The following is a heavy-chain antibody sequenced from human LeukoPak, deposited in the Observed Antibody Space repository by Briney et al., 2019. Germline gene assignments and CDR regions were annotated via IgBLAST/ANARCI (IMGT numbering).Heavy chain of an antibody. Sequence: PSETLSLTCIDSGGSISIYYWTWIRPPPGKGREWIGYVYYSGSTNYNPSLMSRVTISVDESKNQFSLKLSYVPAADTAVYYCARLGIFGVVTDYWGQGALVTVSS. CDR3: ARLGIFGVVTDY. D-gene: IGHD3-3*01. V-gene: IGHV4-59*08. CDR1: GGSISIYY. CDR2: VYYSGST. J-gene: IGHJ4*02.